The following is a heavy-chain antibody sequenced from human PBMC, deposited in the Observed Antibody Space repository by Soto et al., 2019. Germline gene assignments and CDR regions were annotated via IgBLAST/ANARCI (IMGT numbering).Heavy chain of an antibody. V-gene: IGHV1-46*01. CDR2: INPSDGAT. D-gene: IGHD6-13*01. CDR3: ARALSLTIAATGPDY. J-gene: IGHJ4*01. Sequence: GASVKVSCKASGYTFTNYFIHWVRQAPGQGLEWMGVINPSDGATNYARKFQGRLTLTRDTSTITVYMELCSLRSEDTAVYFCARALSLTIAATGPDYWG. CDR1: GYTFTNYF.